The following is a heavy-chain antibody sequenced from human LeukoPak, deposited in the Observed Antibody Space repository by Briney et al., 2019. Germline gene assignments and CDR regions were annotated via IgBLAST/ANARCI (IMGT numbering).Heavy chain of an antibody. Sequence: ASVKVSCKASGGTFSSYAISWVRQAPGQGLEWMGGIIPIFGTANYAQKFQGRVTITADESTSTAYMELSSLRSEDTAAYYCARARVAVAELSVWGQGTLVTVSS. D-gene: IGHD6-19*01. V-gene: IGHV1-69*13. CDR1: GGTFSSYA. J-gene: IGHJ4*02. CDR2: IIPIFGTA. CDR3: ARARVAVAELSV.